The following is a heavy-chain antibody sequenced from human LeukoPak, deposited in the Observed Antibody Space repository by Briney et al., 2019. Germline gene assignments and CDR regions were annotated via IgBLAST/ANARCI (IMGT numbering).Heavy chain of an antibody. CDR3: AKEADVVAATYPYFDY. D-gene: IGHD2-15*01. J-gene: IGHJ4*02. CDR2: ISGSGGST. CDR1: GFTFSSYA. Sequence: GGSLRLSCAASGFTFSSYAMSWVRQAPGKGLEWVSAISGSGGSTYYAGSVKGRFTISRDNSKNTLYLQMNSLRAEDTAVYYCAKEADVVAATYPYFDYWGQGTLVTVSS. V-gene: IGHV3-23*01.